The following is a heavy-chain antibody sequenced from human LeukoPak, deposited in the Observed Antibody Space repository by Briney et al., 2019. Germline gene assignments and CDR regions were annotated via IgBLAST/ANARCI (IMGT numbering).Heavy chain of an antibody. CDR1: GYTFTSYG. Sequence: ASVKVSCKASGYTFTSYGFSWVRQALGQGLEWLGWISAHSDNTNYPQKFRGRVTMTTDTSTSTASMELRSLRSDDTAVYYCARGPRGGIGYFYYMDVWGKGTTVTVS. CDR2: ISAHSDNT. D-gene: IGHD3-10*01. J-gene: IGHJ6*03. V-gene: IGHV1-18*01. CDR3: ARGPRGGIGYFYYMDV.